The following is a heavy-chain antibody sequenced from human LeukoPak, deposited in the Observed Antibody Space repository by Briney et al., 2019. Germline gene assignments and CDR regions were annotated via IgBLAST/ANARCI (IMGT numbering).Heavy chain of an antibody. CDR1: GYTFTNYD. D-gene: IGHD3-10*01. V-gene: IGHV1-8*03. J-gene: IGHJ6*03. CDR2: MNPNSGNT. CDR3: ARDGSGSYQSDYYYYMDV. Sequence: ASVKVSCKASGYTFTNYDINWVRQATGQGLEWMGWMNPNSGNTGYAQKFQGRVTITRNTSISTAYMELSSLRSEDTAVYYCARDGSGSYQSDYYYYMDVWGKGTTVTVSS.